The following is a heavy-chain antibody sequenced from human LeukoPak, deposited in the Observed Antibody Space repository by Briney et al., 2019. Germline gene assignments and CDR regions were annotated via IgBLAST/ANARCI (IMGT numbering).Heavy chain of an antibody. CDR3: ARGGLVAATQVVYYGMDV. Sequence: GGSLRLSCAASGFTFSSYAMSWVRQAPGKGLEWVAVIWYDGSNKYYADSVKGRFTISRDNSKNTLYLQMNSLRAEDTAVYYCARGGLVAATQVVYYGMDVWGQGTTVTVSS. CDR2: IWYDGSNK. V-gene: IGHV3-33*08. J-gene: IGHJ6*02. CDR1: GFTFSSYA. D-gene: IGHD2-15*01.